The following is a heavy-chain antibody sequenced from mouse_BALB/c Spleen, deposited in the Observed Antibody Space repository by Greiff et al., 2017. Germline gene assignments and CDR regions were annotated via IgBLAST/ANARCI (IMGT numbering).Heavy chain of an antibody. CDR2: IRNKANGYTT. CDR1: GFTFTDYY. V-gene: IGHV7-3*02. D-gene: IGHD1-1*01. CDR3: ARAYYSYYAMDY. J-gene: IGHJ4*01. Sequence: DVKLVESGGGLVQPGGSLRLSCATSGFTFTDYYMSWVRQPPGKALEWLGFIRNKANGYTTEYSASVKGRFTISRDNSQSILYLQMNTLRAEDSATYYCARAYYSYYAMDYWGEGTSVTGSS.